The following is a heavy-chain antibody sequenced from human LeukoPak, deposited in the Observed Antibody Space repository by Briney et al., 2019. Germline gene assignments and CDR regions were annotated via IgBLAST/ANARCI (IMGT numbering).Heavy chain of an antibody. Sequence: PSETLSLTCTVSGGSISSYYWNWIRQPPGKGLEWIGYIYYSGNTNYNPSLKSRVTISVDTSKNQFSLKLSSVTAADTAVYYCARCEAAMVFTTFLGFDYWGQGTLVTVSS. CDR1: GGSISSYY. V-gene: IGHV4-59*01. D-gene: IGHD5-18*01. CDR3: ARCEAAMVFTTFLGFDY. J-gene: IGHJ4*02. CDR2: IYYSGNT.